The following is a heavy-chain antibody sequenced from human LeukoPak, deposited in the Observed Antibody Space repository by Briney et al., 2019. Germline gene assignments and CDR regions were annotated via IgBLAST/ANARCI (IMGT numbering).Heavy chain of an antibody. D-gene: IGHD2-2*01. V-gene: IGHV1-18*01. CDR3: ARDRGYCSSTSCSPELDY. CDR2: ISAYNGNT. CDR1: GYTFTSYG. J-gene: IGHJ4*02. Sequence: GASVKVSCKASGYTFTSYGISWVRQAPGQGLEWMGWISAYNGNTNYAQKLQGRVTMTTDTSTSTAYMELRSLRPDDTAVYYCARDRGYCSSTSCSPELDYWGQGTLVTVSS.